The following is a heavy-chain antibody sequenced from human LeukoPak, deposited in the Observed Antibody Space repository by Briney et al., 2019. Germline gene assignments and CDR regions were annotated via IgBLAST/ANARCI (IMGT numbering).Heavy chain of an antibody. CDR3: AKEEMATIDY. D-gene: IGHD5-24*01. CDR1: GFTFSSYG. J-gene: IGHJ4*02. CDR2: ISYDGSNK. V-gene: IGHV3-30*18. Sequence: PGGSLRLSCAASGFTFSSYGMHWARQAPGKGLEWVAVISYDGSNKYYADSVKGRFTISRDNSKNALYLQMNSLRAEDTAVYYCAKEEMATIDYWGQGTLVTVSS.